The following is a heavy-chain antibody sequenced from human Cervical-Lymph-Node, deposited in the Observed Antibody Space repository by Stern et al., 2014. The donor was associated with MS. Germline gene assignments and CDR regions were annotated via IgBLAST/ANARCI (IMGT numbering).Heavy chain of an antibody. CDR1: GGTFSSYA. D-gene: IGHD6-19*01. CDR2: IIPIFGTA. Sequence: VQLVESGAEVKKPGSSVKVSCKASGGTFSSYAISWVRQAPGKGLEWMGGIIPIFGTANYAQKFQGRGTITADESTSTAYMELSSLRSEDTAVYYCARSSGWFQPVLDYWGQGTLVTVSS. V-gene: IGHV1-69*01. CDR3: ARSSGWFQPVLDY. J-gene: IGHJ4*02.